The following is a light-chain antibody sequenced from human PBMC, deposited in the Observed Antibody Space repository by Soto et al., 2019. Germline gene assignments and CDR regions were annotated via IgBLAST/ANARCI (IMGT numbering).Light chain of an antibody. CDR1: QGVSSNY. CDR2: GKS. V-gene: IGKV3-20*01. Sequence: EIVLTQSPGTLSLSPGERATLSCRASQGVSSNYLAWYQQKSGQSPRLLLYGKSSRATGIPERFSGSGSGTDFTLTISRLEPEDFAVYYCPHYGSSRTVGPGTKVEIK. J-gene: IGKJ1*01. CDR3: PHYGSSRT.